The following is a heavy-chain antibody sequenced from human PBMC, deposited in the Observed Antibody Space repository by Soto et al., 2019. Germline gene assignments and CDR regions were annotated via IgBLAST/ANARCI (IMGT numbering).Heavy chain of an antibody. CDR2: ISGSGGRT. J-gene: IGHJ3*02. D-gene: IGHD4-17*01. V-gene: IGHV3-23*01. Sequence: VQLLESGGGLVQPGGSLRLSCAASGFTFSSYAMSWVRQAPGKGLEWVSSISGSGGRTYYEDSVKGRLTFSRDNSKNTLYLQMNSLRAEDTAVYFCAKGSYRDFVYWDHAFDIWGHGTMVTVSS. CDR1: GFTFSSYA. CDR3: AKGSYRDFVYWDHAFDI.